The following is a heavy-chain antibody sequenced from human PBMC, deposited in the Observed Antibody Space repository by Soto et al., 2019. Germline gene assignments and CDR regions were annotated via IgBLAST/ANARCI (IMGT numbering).Heavy chain of an antibody. CDR3: ARAERMGGSYYYYGMDV. Sequence: LSLTCTVSGGSISSGDYYWSWIRQPPGKGLEWIGYIYYSGGTYYNPSLKSRVTISVDTSKNQFSLKLSSVTAADTAVYYCARAERMGGSYYYYGMDVWGQGTTVTVSS. D-gene: IGHD2-15*01. J-gene: IGHJ6*02. CDR2: IYYSGGT. CDR1: GGSISSGDYY. V-gene: IGHV4-30-4*01.